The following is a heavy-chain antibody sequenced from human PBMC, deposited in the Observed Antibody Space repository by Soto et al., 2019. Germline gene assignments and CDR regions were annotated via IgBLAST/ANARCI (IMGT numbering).Heavy chain of an antibody. CDR2: IDEYGNTI. J-gene: IGHJ4*02. CDR1: GFTFSSYW. D-gene: IGHD3-16*01. Sequence: GGSLRLSCAASGFTFSSYWMHWVRQVPGKGLLWVSRIDEYGNTIDYADSVRGRFTISRDNARNTLYLEMNSLRAEDTALYYCTRDIGGRWAYWGPGTLVTVSS. V-gene: IGHV3-74*01. CDR3: TRDIGGRWAY.